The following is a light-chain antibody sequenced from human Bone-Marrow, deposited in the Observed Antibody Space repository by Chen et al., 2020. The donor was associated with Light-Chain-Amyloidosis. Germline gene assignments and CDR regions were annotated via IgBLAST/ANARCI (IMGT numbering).Light chain of an antibody. J-gene: IGLJ2*01. CDR1: SSDVGSYNL. CDR2: DDS. CDR3: SSYAGGTTFVI. V-gene: IGLV2-23*02. Sequence: QSAPTQPASVSGSPGQSTTIPCTGTSSDVGSYNLVSWYQQHPGKVPNLMIYDDSKRPSGVSDRFSGSKSGNTASLTISGLQAEDEADYYCSSYAGGTTFVIFGGGTKLTVL.